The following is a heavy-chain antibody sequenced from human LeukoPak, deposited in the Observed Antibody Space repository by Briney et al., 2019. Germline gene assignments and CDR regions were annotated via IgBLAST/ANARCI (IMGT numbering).Heavy chain of an antibody. CDR3: ASGCSGGSCYRYYFDY. CDR1: GFTFGDYA. Sequence: PGGSLRLSCTGSGFTFGDYAMNWVRQAPGKGLEWVSSISSSSSYIYYADSVKGRFTISRDNAKNSLYLQMNSLRAEDTAVYYCASGCSGGSCYRYYFDYWGQGTLVTVSS. V-gene: IGHV3-21*01. J-gene: IGHJ4*02. CDR2: ISSSSSYI. D-gene: IGHD2-15*01.